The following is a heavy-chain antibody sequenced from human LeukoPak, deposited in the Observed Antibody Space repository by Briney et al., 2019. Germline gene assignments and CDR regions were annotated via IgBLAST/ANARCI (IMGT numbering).Heavy chain of an antibody. CDR3: ARMILLLGDVLTVPPRGFDY. CDR1: GYTFTTYG. V-gene: IGHV1-18*01. J-gene: IGHJ4*02. Sequence: ASVAVSCKASGYTFTTYGISWVRQAPGQGLEWLGRISVYNGNTNYAQKLQGRVTMITDTSTSTAYMELRSLRSDDTAVYYCARMILLLGDVLTVPPRGFDYWGQGTLFTVSS. CDR2: ISVYNGNT. D-gene: IGHD3-9*01.